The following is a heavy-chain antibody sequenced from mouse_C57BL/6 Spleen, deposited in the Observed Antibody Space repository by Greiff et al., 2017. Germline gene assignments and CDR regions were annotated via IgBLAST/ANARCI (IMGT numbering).Heavy chain of an antibody. CDR1: GYTFTGYW. CDR3: ARSEVTTEFAY. D-gene: IGHD2-2*01. V-gene: IGHV1-50*01. CDR2: IDPSDSYN. J-gene: IGHJ3*01. Sequence: QVQLKQPGAELVKPGASVKLSCKASGYTFTGYWMQWVKQRPGQGLEWIGEIDPSDSYNNYNQKFKGKATLTVDTSSSTAYMQLSSLTSEDSAVYYCARSEVTTEFAYWGQGTLVTVSA.